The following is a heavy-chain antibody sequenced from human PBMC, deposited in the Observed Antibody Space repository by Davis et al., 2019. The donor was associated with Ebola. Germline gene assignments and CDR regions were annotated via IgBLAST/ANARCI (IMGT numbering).Heavy chain of an antibody. CDR3: VKDRQQGYYYDSSGYYYEWGDDDAFDI. Sequence: PGGSLRLSCSASGFTFSSYAMHWVRQAPGKGLEYVSAISSNGGSTYYADSVKGRFTISRDNSKNTLYLQMSSLRAEDTAVYYCVKDRQQGYYYDSSGYYYEWGDDDAFDIWGQGTMVTVSS. J-gene: IGHJ3*02. V-gene: IGHV3-64D*06. D-gene: IGHD3-22*01. CDR1: GFTFSSYA. CDR2: ISSNGGST.